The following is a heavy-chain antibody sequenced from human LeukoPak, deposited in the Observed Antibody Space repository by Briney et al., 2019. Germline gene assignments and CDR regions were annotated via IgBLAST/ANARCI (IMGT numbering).Heavy chain of an antibody. CDR3: ARASSVDSSGYFCVH. D-gene: IGHD3-22*01. CDR2: ISSSSSYI. J-gene: IGHJ4*02. V-gene: IGHV3-21*01. Sequence: GGSLRLSCAASGFTFSSYSMNWVRQAPGKGLEWVSSISSSSSYIYYADSVKGRFTISRDNAKNSLYLQMNSLRAEDTAVYYCARASSVDSSGYFCVHWGQGTLVTVSS. CDR1: GFTFSSYS.